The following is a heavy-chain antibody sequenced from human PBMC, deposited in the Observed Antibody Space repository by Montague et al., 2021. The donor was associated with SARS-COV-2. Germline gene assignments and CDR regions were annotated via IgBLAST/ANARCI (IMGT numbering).Heavy chain of an antibody. D-gene: IGHD6-25*01. CDR3: ARGLSGSYSGGWVPVALFDFYHYMDV. CDR2: MYHSGST. Sequence: SETLSLTCAVYGGSFSGYYWTWIRQPPGKGLEWIGEMYHSGSTTYSPSLKSRVTISVDMSKSQFSLRLSSVTAADTAIYYCARGLSGSYSGGWVPVALFDFYHYMDVWGTGTMVTVSS. CDR1: GGSFSGYY. J-gene: IGHJ6*03. V-gene: IGHV4-34*01.